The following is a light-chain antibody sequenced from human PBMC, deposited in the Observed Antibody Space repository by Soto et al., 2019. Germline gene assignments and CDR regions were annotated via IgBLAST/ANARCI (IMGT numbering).Light chain of an antibody. Sequence: QPVLTQPASVSGSPGQSITISCTGTSSDVGDYPYVSWYQQHPGKAPKVVIYDVNKRPSGASDRFSGSKSGNTASLTISGLQAEDEADYYCCSYTTTPTHVLFGGGTKLTVL. CDR1: SSDVGDYPY. J-gene: IGLJ3*02. V-gene: IGLV2-14*03. CDR2: DVN. CDR3: CSYTTTPTHVL.